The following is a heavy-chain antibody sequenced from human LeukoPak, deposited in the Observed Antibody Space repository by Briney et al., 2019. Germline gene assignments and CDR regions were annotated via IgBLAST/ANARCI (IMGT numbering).Heavy chain of an antibody. CDR3: AGEHSGGFRFDY. V-gene: IGHV4-30-2*01. CDR2: IYHSGST. D-gene: IGHD6-19*01. Sequence: SQTLSLTCAVSGASISSDAYSWSWIRQPPGKGLEWIGYIYHSGSTSYNPSLKSRVTISVDRSKNLLSPELSSVTAADTAVYYCAGEHSGGFRFDYWGQGTLVTVSS. J-gene: IGHJ4*02. CDR1: GASISSDAYS.